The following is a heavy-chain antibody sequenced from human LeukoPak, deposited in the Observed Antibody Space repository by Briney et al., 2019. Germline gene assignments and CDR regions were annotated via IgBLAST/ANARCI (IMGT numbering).Heavy chain of an antibody. CDR1: GGSISDYS. Sequence: PSETLSLTCTVSGGSISDYSWSWIRQPPGKGLEWIGYIFHSGSTNYNPSLKSRVTISVDTSKNQFSLKLSSVTAADTAVYYCARAVVVVAPTPYWFDPWGQGTLVTVSS. CDR3: ARAVVVVAPTPYWFDP. D-gene: IGHD2-15*01. CDR2: IFHSGST. V-gene: IGHV4-59*08. J-gene: IGHJ5*02.